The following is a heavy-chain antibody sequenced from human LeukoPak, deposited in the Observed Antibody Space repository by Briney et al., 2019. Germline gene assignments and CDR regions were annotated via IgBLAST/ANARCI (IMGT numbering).Heavy chain of an antibody. D-gene: IGHD3-10*01. CDR2: IYYSGST. J-gene: IGHJ4*02. V-gene: IGHV4-39*01. Sequence: SETLSLTCIVSGGSISSSRDYWAWIRQPPGKGLEWITNIYYSGSTYYSPSLKSRVIISVDTSKNQFSLKLSSVTAADTAVYYCARANPRFSTMVRGVHHFDYWGQGTLVTVSS. CDR3: ARANPRFSTMVRGVHHFDY. CDR1: GGSISSSRDY.